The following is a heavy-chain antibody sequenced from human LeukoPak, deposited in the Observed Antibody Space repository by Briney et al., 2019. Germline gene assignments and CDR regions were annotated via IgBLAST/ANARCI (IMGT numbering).Heavy chain of an antibody. Sequence: GGSLRLSCAASGFTFSSYAMHWVRQAPGKGLEWVAVISYDGSNKYYADSVKGRFTISRDNSKNTLYLQMNSLRAEDTAVYYCAKDLATPNVLLWFGELLADQSDWFDPWGQGTLVTVSS. J-gene: IGHJ5*02. V-gene: IGHV3-30*04. D-gene: IGHD3-10*01. CDR1: GFTFSSYA. CDR3: AKDLATPNVLLWFGELLADQSDWFDP. CDR2: ISYDGSNK.